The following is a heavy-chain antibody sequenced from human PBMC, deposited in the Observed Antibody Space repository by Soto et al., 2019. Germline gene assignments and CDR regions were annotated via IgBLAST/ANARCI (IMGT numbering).Heavy chain of an antibody. D-gene: IGHD2-15*01. V-gene: IGHV4-39*07. CDR1: GGSISSSRYY. CDR3: ATRPPQIVVTLLPFPS. CDR2: IYHSGST. J-gene: IGHJ5*02. Sequence: SETLSLTCTVSGGSISSSRYYWGWIRQPPGKGLEWIGSIYHSGSTRYNPSLKSRVTISVDKPNNQFSLKLSSMTGADTAVYYCATRPPQIVVTLLPFPSWGQGTPVTVSS.